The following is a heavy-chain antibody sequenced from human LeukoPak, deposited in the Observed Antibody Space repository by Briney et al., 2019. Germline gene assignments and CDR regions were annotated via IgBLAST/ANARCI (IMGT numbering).Heavy chain of an antibody. D-gene: IGHD1-26*01. V-gene: IGHV3-30-3*01. CDR1: GFTFSSYA. CDR3: ARDGRLVGATPSAFDI. Sequence: GGSLKLSCAASGFTFSSYAMHWVRQAPGKGLEWVAVISYDGSNKYYADSVKGRFTISRDNSKNTLYLQMNSLRAEDTAVYYCARDGRLVGATPSAFDIWGQGTMVTVSS. CDR2: ISYDGSNK. J-gene: IGHJ3*02.